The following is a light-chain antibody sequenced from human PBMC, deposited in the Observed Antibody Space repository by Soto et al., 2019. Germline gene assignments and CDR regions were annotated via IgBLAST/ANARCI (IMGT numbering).Light chain of an antibody. J-gene: IGLJ2*01. CDR1: SGHSSYA. Sequence: QSVLTQSPSASASLGASVKLTCTLSSGHSSYAIAWHQQQPEKGPRYLMKLNSDGSHSKGDGIPDRFSGSSSGAERYLTMSFSLSEVVADYYWQTWGTDIVVFGGGTKLTVL. V-gene: IGLV4-69*01. CDR3: QTWGTDIVV. CDR2: LNSDGSH.